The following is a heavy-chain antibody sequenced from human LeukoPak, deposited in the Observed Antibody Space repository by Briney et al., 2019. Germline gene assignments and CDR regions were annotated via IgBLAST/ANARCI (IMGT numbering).Heavy chain of an antibody. V-gene: IGHV4-59*12. CDR3: ARTELLWFGELLYPLNWFDP. CDR1: GGSISTYY. J-gene: IGHJ5*02. Sequence: PSETLSLTCTVSGGSISTYYWNWIRQPPGKGLEWIGYIYHSGSTNYNPSLQSRVTISVDTSKNQFSLKLSSVTAADTAVYYCARTELLWFGELLYPLNWFDPWGQGTLVTVSS. D-gene: IGHD3-10*01. CDR2: IYHSGST.